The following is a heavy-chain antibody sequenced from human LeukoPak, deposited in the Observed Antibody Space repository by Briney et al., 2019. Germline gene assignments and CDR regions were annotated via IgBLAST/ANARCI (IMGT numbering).Heavy chain of an antibody. Sequence: SVKVSCKASGYTFTSYDINWVRQAPGQGLDWMGWMNATSGKTGQAQKFQGRITMTRDTSISTAYMELSSLRPEDTAVYYCAKYKSGDYFDAGKRYYFDQWGQGTPVTVSS. CDR3: AKYKSGDYFDAGKRYYFDQ. CDR1: GYTFTSYD. D-gene: IGHD3-9*01. V-gene: IGHV1-8*01. J-gene: IGHJ4*02. CDR2: MNATSGKT.